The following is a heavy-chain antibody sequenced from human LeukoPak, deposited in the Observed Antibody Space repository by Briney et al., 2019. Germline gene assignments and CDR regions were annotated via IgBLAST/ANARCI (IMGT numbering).Heavy chain of an antibody. CDR1: GFTFSSYS. CDR3: ARDEVGAYDAFDI. Sequence: GGSLRLSCAASGFTFSSYSMNWVRQAPGKGLEWVSSISSSSSYIYYADSVKGRFTISRDNAKNSLYLQMNSLRAEDTAVYYSARDEVGAYDAFDIWGQGTMVTVSS. V-gene: IGHV3-21*01. J-gene: IGHJ3*02. CDR2: ISSSSSYI. D-gene: IGHD1-26*01.